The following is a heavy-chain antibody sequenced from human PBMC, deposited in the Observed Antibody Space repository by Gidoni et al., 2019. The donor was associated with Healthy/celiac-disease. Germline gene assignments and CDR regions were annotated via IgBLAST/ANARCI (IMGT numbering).Heavy chain of an antibody. V-gene: IGHV2-5*01. CDR3: AHRWTVTTGPRFDY. J-gene: IGHJ4*02. D-gene: IGHD4-17*01. CDR2: IYWNDDK. Sequence: QITLKESGPTLVKPTQTLTLTCTFSGFSLSTSGVGVGWIRQPPGKALEWLALIYWNDDKRYSPSLKSRLTITKDTSKNQVVLTMTNMDPVDTATYYCAHRWTVTTGPRFDYWGQGTLVTVSS. CDR1: GFSLSTSGVG.